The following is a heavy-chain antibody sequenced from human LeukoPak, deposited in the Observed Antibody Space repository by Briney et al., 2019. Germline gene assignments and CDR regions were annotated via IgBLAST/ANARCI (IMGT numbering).Heavy chain of an antibody. CDR3: ARKLVVVAATSFDP. CDR2: INPNSGGT. J-gene: IGHJ5*02. Sequence: ASVKVSCKASGYTFTGYYMHWVLQAPGQGLEWMGWINPNSGGTNYAQKFQGRVTMTRDTSISTAYMELSRLRSDDTAVYYCARKLVVVAATSFDPWGQGNLVTVSS. CDR1: GYTFTGYY. D-gene: IGHD2-15*01. V-gene: IGHV1-2*02.